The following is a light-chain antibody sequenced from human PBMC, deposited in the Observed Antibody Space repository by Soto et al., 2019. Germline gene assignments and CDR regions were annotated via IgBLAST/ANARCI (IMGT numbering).Light chain of an antibody. CDR3: SSYAGNTKGV. CDR2: EVS. Sequence: QSVLTQPPSASGSPGQSVTISCTGTSSDVGGYDYVSWYQQHPGKAPKLMIFEVSKRPSGVPDRLSGSKSGNTASLTVSGLQAEDEAEYYCSSYAGNTKGVFGTGTKLTVL. CDR1: SSDVGGYDY. J-gene: IGLJ1*01. V-gene: IGLV2-8*01.